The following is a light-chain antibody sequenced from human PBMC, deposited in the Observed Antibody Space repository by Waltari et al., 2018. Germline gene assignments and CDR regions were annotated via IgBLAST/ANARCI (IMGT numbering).Light chain of an antibody. CDR1: HSVNWY. V-gene: IGKV3-11*01. J-gene: IGKJ4*01. Sequence: EIVLTPSPATLSLSPGERATPSCRASHSVNWYLAWYQQRPGQAPRLLIYDASNRATGIPARFSGSGSETDFTLTISSLEPEDSAVYYCQQRRNWPLTFGGGTKVEIK. CDR2: DAS. CDR3: QQRRNWPLT.